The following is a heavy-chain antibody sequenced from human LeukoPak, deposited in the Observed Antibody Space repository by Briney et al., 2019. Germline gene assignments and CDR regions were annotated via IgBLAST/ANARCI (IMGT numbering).Heavy chain of an antibody. V-gene: IGHV3-30*04. CDR3: ARTERGYSSGRGAFDI. CDR2: ISYGGSNK. D-gene: IGHD6-19*01. J-gene: IGHJ3*02. CDR1: GFTFSSYA. Sequence: GGSLRLSCAASGFTFSSYAMHWVRQAPGKGLEWVAVISYGGSNKYYADSVKGRFTISRDNSKNTLYLQMNSLRAEDTAVYYCARTERGYSSGRGAFDIWGQGTMVTVSS.